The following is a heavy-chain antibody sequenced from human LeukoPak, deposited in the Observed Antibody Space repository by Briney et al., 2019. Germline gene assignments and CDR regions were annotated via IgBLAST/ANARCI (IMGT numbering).Heavy chain of an antibody. CDR2: ISDGGTTV. CDR1: GFTFGDYA. CDR3: ARDVGADF. V-gene: IGHV3-48*03. Sequence: GGSLRLSCTASGFTFGDYAMSWVRQAPGKGLQWVAYISDGGTTVDYADSVKGRFSISRDNTENSLYLQMNSLRVEDTGFYYCARDVGADFWGQGTLVTVSS. D-gene: IGHD1-26*01. J-gene: IGHJ4*02.